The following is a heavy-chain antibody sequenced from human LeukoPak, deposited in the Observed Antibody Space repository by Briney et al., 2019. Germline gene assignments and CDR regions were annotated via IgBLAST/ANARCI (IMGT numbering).Heavy chain of an antibody. D-gene: IGHD2-2*03. J-gene: IGHJ5*02. CDR3: VRDGYCGSATCYGWFDP. Sequence: GRSLRLSCSASGFTFSSYAMHRVRRAPGKGLEWVAVISYDGYNTRHADSVRGRFTISRDNSKNTLYLQMNTLRSEDTAVYYCVRDGYCGSATCYGWFDPWGQGALVTVSS. CDR1: GFTFSSYA. CDR2: ISYDGYNT. V-gene: IGHV3-30*01.